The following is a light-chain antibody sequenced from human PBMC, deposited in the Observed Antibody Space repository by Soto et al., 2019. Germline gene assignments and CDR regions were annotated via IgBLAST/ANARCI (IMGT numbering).Light chain of an antibody. J-gene: IGKJ1*01. Sequence: DIQMTQSPSTLSASVGDRITITCRASQSISSWLAWYQQKPGKAPKLLIYKASSLESGVPSRFSGSGSGTEFTLTISSLQPDDFATYYCKQDKSYLWAFDQGTKVDIK. CDR1: QSISSW. CDR2: KAS. V-gene: IGKV1-5*03. CDR3: KQDKSYLWA.